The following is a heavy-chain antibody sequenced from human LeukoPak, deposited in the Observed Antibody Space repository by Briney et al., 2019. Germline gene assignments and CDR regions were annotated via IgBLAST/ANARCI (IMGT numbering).Heavy chain of an antibody. CDR2: IGRSGGDI. D-gene: IGHD4-23*01. V-gene: IGHV3-23*01. CDR1: GFTFSSYA. CDR3: AKYAPPTTVVTRYFDY. Sequence: GGSLRLSCAASGFTFSSYAMAWVRQAPGKGLEWVSVIGRSGGDIQYVDSVKGRFTISRDNSKNKLYLQMNSLRAEDTAVYYCAKYAPPTTVVTRYFDYWGQGTLVTVSS. J-gene: IGHJ4*02.